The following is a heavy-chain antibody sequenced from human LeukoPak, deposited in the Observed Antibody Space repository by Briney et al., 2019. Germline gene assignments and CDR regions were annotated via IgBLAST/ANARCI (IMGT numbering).Heavy chain of an antibody. CDR3: ASRTVTTYY. CDR2: INHSGST. J-gene: IGHJ4*02. D-gene: IGHD4-17*01. V-gene: IGHV4-34*01. Sequence: PSETLSLPCAVYSGSFSGYYWSWLRQPPGKGLEWIGEINHSGSTNYNPSLKSRVTISVDTSKNQFSLKLSSVTAADTAVYYCASRTVTTYYWGQGTLVTVSS. CDR1: SGSFSGYY.